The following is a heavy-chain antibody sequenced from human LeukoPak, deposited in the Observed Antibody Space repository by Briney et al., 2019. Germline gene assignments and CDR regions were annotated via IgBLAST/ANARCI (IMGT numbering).Heavy chain of an antibody. CDR2: IYYSGST. CDR3: ARQYSYGYYFDC. D-gene: IGHD5-18*01. V-gene: IGHV4-59*01. CDR1: GGSISSYY. J-gene: IGHJ4*02. Sequence: SETLSLTCTVSGGSISSYYWSWIRQPPGKGLEWIGYIYYSGSTNYNPSLKSRVTISVDTSKNQFSLKLSSVTAADTAVYYCARQYSYGYYFDCWGQGTLVTVSS.